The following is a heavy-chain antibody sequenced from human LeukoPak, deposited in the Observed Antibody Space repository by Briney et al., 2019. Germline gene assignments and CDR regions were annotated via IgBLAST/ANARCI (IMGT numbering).Heavy chain of an antibody. CDR2: IYTSGST. CDR3: ARYSGTGYGMYYFDY. V-gene: IGHV4-61*02. J-gene: IGHJ4*02. Sequence: SETLSLTCTVSGGSLSSGSYYWSWIRQPAGKGLEWIGRIYTSGSTNYNPSLKSRVTISVDTSKNQFSLKLSSVTAADTAVYYCARYSGTGYGMYYFDYWGQGTLVTVSS. CDR1: GGSLSSGSYY. D-gene: IGHD1-1*01.